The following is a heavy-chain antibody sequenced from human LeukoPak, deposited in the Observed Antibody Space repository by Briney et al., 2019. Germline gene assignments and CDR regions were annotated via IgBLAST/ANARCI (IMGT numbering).Heavy chain of an antibody. CDR2: IYTSGST. D-gene: IGHD6-13*01. Sequence: PSETLSLTCTASGGSISIYYWSWVRQPARKGLDWIWRIYTSGSTNYNPSLKSRLTMSVDTSKNEISLNMTSVTAADTAVYYCARETRYSSSWYAYYYYMDVWGKGTTVTVCS. J-gene: IGHJ6*03. CDR3: ARETRYSSSWYAYYYYMDV. CDR1: GGSISIYY. V-gene: IGHV4-4*07.